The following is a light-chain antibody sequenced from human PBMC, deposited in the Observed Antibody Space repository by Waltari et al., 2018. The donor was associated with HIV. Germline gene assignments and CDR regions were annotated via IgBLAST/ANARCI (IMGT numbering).Light chain of an antibody. V-gene: IGLV3-1*01. Sequence: YELTQPPSVSVSPGQTANITCSGDKLGQKYAHWYQQKSGQSPVLLIYEDSKRRSGIPERCSGSSSWDTATLTISGTQAEDEADYHCQAWDRSTVIFAGGTKLTVL. CDR3: QAWDRSTVI. J-gene: IGLJ2*01. CDR2: EDS. CDR1: KLGQKY.